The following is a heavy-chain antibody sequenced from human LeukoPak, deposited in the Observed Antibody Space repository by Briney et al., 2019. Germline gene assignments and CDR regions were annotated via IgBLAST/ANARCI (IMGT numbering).Heavy chain of an antibody. Sequence: GGSLRLSCAASGFTFSSYAMSWVRQAPGKGLEWASAISGSGGSTYYADSVKGRFTISRDNSKNTLYLQMNSLRAEDTAVYYCAKDAAADYYDSSGYDYWGQGTLVTVSS. V-gene: IGHV3-23*01. J-gene: IGHJ4*02. CDR3: AKDAAADYYDSSGYDY. CDR2: ISGSGGST. CDR1: GFTFSSYA. D-gene: IGHD3-22*01.